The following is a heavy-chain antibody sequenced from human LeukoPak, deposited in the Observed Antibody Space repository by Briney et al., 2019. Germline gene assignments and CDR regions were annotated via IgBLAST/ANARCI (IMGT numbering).Heavy chain of an antibody. CDR1: GGTFNTYA. CDR2: IIPIFGKT. D-gene: IGHD1-26*01. V-gene: IGHV1-69*04. J-gene: IGHJ4*02. Sequence: ASVKVSCKASGGTFNTYAITWVRQAPGQGLEWMGRIIPIFGKTNYAQKFEGRVTQTTDKSTSTAYMELSSLRSEDTAVYYCAVVSGVWGPQKATSFDYWGQGTLVTVSS. CDR3: AVVSGVWGPQKATSFDY.